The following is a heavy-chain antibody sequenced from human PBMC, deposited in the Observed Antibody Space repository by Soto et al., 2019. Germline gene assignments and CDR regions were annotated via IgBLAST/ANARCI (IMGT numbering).Heavy chain of an antibody. CDR2: IDPSDSHT. J-gene: IGHJ6*02. CDR3: ARLSITSGLYGMDV. Sequence: GESLKISCEGSGYSFINYLIAWVRQMPGKGLEWMGRIDPSDSHTIYSPSFQGHVTISGDKSFSTTYLQWSSLTASDTAMYYCARLSITSGLYGMDVWGQGTTVTVSS. D-gene: IGHD6-19*01. CDR1: GYSFINYL. V-gene: IGHV5-10-1*01.